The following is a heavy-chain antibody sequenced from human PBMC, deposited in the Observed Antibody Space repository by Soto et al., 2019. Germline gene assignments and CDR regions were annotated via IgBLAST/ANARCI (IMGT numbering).Heavy chain of an antibody. D-gene: IGHD3-22*01. CDR3: AKDPTYDSSGYYFYYGMDV. CDR2: ISSGSSNK. CDR1: GFTFSSYS. J-gene: IGHJ6*02. Sequence: GGSLRLSCAASGFTFSSYSMNWVRQAPGKGLEWVSSISSGSSNKYYADSVKGRFTVSRDNSKNTLYLQLNSLRAADTAVYYCAKDPTYDSSGYYFYYGMDVWGQGTAVTVSS. V-gene: IGHV3-21*06.